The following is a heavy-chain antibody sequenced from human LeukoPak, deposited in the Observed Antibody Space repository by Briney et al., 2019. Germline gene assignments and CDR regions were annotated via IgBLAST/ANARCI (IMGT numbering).Heavy chain of an antibody. CDR3: AREYIGEMATLNFAY. Sequence: GGSLRLSCAASGFTFSSYGMHWVRQAPGKGLEGGAVIWYDGSNKYYAASVKGRFNISRQKSKATLYLQMNSLRAEDRAVYYCAREYIGEMATLNFAYWGQGTLVTVSS. D-gene: IGHD5-24*01. J-gene: IGHJ4*02. CDR1: GFTFSSYG. CDR2: IWYDGSNK. V-gene: IGHV3-33*01.